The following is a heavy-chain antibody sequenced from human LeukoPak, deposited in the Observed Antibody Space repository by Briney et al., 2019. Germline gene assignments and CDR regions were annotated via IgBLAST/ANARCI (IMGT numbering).Heavy chain of an antibody. CDR2: IYYSGIT. CDR1: GGSLSNYY. Sequence: SETLSLTCTVSGGSLSNYYWGWFRQPPGKGLEWIGSIYYSGITYYNPSLKSRVAISVDTSKNQFSLRLSSVTAADTAVYYCARERAYCGGDCAAPDYWGQGTLVTVSS. V-gene: IGHV4-39*07. J-gene: IGHJ4*02. D-gene: IGHD2-21*02. CDR3: ARERAYCGGDCAAPDY.